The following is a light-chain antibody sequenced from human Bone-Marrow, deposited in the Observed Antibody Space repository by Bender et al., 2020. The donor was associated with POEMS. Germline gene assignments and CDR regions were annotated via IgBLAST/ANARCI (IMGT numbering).Light chain of an antibody. J-gene: IGLJ2*01. V-gene: IGLV3-21*02. CDR2: DDS. CDR3: CSYAGTYTGSSI. CDR1: NIGSNS. Sequence: SYVLTQTPSVSVAPGQTARITCGGNNIGSNSVHWYQQKPGQAPVLVVHDDSDRPSGVPDRFSGSKSGNTASLTISGLQAEDEADYYCCSYAGTYTGSSIFGGGTKLTVL.